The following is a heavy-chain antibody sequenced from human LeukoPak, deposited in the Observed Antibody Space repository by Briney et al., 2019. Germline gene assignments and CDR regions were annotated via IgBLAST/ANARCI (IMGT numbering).Heavy chain of an antibody. CDR3: ARTGAVAGTGGWFDP. V-gene: IGHV5-51*01. CDR1: GNSFTSYW. CDR2: IYPGDSDT. Sequence: GESLKISCKGSGNSFTSYWIGWVRQMPGKGLEWMGIIYPGDSDTRYSPSFQGQVTISADKSISTAYLQWSSLKASDTAMYYCARTGAVAGTGGWFDPWGQGTLVTVSS. D-gene: IGHD6-19*01. J-gene: IGHJ5*02.